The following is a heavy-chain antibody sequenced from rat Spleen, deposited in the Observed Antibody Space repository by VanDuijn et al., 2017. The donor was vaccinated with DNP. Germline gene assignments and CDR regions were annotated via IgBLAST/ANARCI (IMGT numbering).Heavy chain of an antibody. Sequence: EVQLVETGGGLVQPGRSLKLSCVASGFTFSSYWMFWIRQAPTKGLEWVASISAGGGGTYYRDSVKGRFAISRDNAKSTLYLQMNSLRSDDMATYYCARPPYYYSGAMDAWGQGTSVTVSS. CDR3: ARPPYYYSGAMDA. J-gene: IGHJ4*01. V-gene: IGHV5-58*01. D-gene: IGHD1-1*01. CDR2: ISAGGGGT. CDR1: GFTFSSYW.